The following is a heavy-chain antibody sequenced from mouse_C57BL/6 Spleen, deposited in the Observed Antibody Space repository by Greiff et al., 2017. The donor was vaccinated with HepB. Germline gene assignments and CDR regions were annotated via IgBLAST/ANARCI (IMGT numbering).Heavy chain of an antibody. Sequence: ESGPELVKPGASVKISCKASGYAFSSSWMNWVKQRPGKGLEWIGRIYPGDGDTNYNGKFKGKATLTADKSSSTAYMQLSSLTSEDSAVYFCARSYDGFDYWGQGTTLTVSS. D-gene: IGHD2-3*01. V-gene: IGHV1-82*01. J-gene: IGHJ2*01. CDR2: IYPGDGDT. CDR3: ARSYDGFDY. CDR1: GYAFSSSW.